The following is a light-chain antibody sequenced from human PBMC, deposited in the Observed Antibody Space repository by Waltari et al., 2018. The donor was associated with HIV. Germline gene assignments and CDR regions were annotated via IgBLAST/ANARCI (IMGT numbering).Light chain of an antibody. V-gene: IGKV4-1*01. CDR2: WAS. CDR3: QKYYGIPRT. CDR1: QSVLYSSKNKHY. J-gene: IGKJ1*01. Sequence: DIVMTQPPDPLAVSMGERATINSKSSQSVLYSSKNKHYLAWFQQTPGQPPKLLIYWASTRESGVPDRFSGSGSGTDFALTISSLQAEDVAVYYCQKYYGIPRTFGQGTKVEI.